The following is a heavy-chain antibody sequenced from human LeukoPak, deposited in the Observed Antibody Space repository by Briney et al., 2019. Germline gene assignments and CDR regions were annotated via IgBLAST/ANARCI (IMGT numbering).Heavy chain of an antibody. J-gene: IGHJ6*02. V-gene: IGHV4-34*01. CDR2: INHSGST. Sequence: SETLSLTCAVYGGSFSGYYWSWIRQPPGKGLEWIGEINHSGSTNYNPSLKSRVTISVDTSKNQFSLKLSSVTAANAAVYYCARDPYGSGSYAPSYYYYGMDVWGQGTTVTVSS. CDR3: ARDPYGSGSYAPSYYYYGMDV. CDR1: GGSFSGYY. D-gene: IGHD3-10*01.